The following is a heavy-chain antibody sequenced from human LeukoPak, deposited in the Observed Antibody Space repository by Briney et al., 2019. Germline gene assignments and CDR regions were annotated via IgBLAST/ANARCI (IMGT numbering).Heavy chain of an antibody. Sequence: SETLSLTCAVSGYSISSGYYWGWIRQPPGKGLEWIGSIYHSGSTYYNPSLKSRVTISVDTSKNQFSLKLSSVTAADTAVYYCARVACSSGRCYHSFDYWGQGTLVTVSS. CDR2: IYHSGST. CDR1: GYSISSGYY. CDR3: ARVACSSGRCYHSFDY. D-gene: IGHD2-15*01. J-gene: IGHJ4*02. V-gene: IGHV4-38-2*01.